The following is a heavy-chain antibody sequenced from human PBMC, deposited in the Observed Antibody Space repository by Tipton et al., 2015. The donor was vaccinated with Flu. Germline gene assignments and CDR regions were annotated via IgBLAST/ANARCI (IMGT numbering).Heavy chain of an antibody. CDR3: ARRGMAAPYYFDS. Sequence: QVQLVQSGAEMKKPGASVKVSCEASGYTFTNYAISWVRQAPGQGLEWMAWISAYNGNTHFAQKFQDRVSVTTDTYTNTAYMEVRSLRFDDTAVYFCARRGMAAPYYFDSWGQGTQVTVSS. CDR1: GYTFTNYA. CDR2: ISAYNGNT. J-gene: IGHJ4*02. D-gene: IGHD5-24*01. V-gene: IGHV1-18*01.